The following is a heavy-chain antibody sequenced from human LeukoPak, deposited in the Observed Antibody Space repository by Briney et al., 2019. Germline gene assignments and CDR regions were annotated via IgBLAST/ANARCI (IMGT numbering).Heavy chain of an antibody. CDR1: GGSISSSSYY. Sequence: PSETLSLTCTVSGGSISSSSYYWGWIRQPPGKGLEWIGSIYYSGSTYYNPSLKSRVTISVDTSKNQFSLKLSSVTAADTAVYYCASQRLRYFDWSLNRYYYYYMDVWGKGTTVTISS. CDR3: ASQRLRYFDWSLNRYYYYYMDV. V-gene: IGHV4-39*01. J-gene: IGHJ6*03. D-gene: IGHD3-9*01. CDR2: IYYSGST.